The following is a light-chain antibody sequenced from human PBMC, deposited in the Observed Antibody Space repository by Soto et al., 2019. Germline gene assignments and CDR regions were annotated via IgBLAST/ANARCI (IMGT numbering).Light chain of an antibody. CDR1: SSDVGGYNY. CDR2: DVS. CDR3: SSYTTGSTPVV. V-gene: IGLV2-14*01. Sequence: QSALTQPASVSVSPGQSVTISCTGTSSDVGGYNYVSWYQQHPGKAPKFMIYDVSNRPSGVSTRFSGSKSGNTASLTISGLQAEDEADYYCSSYTTGSTPVVFGGGTKLNVL. J-gene: IGLJ2*01.